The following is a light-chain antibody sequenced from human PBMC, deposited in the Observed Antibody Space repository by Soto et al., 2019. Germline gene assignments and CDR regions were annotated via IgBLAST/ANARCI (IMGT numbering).Light chain of an antibody. CDR2: EAS. CDR3: QEHNSYSEA. CDR1: QSIGGW. Sequence: DIQMTQSPSTLSASVGDRVTITCRASQSIGGWLAWYQQKPGKAPKLLIYEASVLQNGVPSRFSGSGSGTEFTLAIDSLQPDDFATYYCQEHNSYSEAFGQGTKVELK. J-gene: IGKJ1*01. V-gene: IGKV1-5*03.